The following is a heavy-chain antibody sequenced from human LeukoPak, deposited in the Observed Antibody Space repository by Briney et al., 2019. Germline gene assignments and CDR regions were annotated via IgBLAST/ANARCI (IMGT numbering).Heavy chain of an antibody. CDR2: IYTSGST. J-gene: IGHJ6*04. CDR1: GGSISSSSYY. Sequence: SETLSLTCTVSGGSISSSSYYWSWIRQPAGKGLEWIGRIYTSGSTNYNPSLKSRVTISVDTSKNQFSLKLSSVTAADTAVYYCARDSGSSLDVWGKGTTVTVSS. V-gene: IGHV4-61*02. D-gene: IGHD6-13*01. CDR3: ARDSGSSLDV.